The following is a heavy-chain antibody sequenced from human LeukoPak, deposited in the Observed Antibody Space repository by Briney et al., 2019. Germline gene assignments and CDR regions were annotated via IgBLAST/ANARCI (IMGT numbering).Heavy chain of an antibody. Sequence: GRSLRLSCAASGFTFSSYGMQWVRQAPGKGLEWVAVIWYDGSNENYADSVKGRFTISRDNSKKTMYLQMNSLRAEDTAVYYCARQGIVGAKRGGWFDYWGQGTLVTVSS. CDR1: GFTFSSYG. J-gene: IGHJ4*02. V-gene: IGHV3-33*01. CDR3: ARQGIVGAKRGGWFDY. D-gene: IGHD1-26*01. CDR2: IWYDGSNE.